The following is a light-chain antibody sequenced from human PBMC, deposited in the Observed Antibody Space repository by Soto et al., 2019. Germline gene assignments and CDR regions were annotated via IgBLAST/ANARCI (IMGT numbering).Light chain of an antibody. CDR1: QSVSSSY. Sequence: EIVLTQSPGTLSLSPGERATLSCRASQSVSSSYLAWYQQKPGQAPRLLIYGASSRATGIPDRFSGSGSGTDVTLTSSRLEPEDFAVYYWQQYGSSPQTFGQGTKLEIK. CDR2: GAS. CDR3: QQYGSSPQT. V-gene: IGKV3-20*01. J-gene: IGKJ2*01.